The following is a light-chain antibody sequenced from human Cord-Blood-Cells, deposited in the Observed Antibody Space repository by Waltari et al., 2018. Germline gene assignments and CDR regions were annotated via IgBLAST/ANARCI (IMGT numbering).Light chain of an antibody. Sequence: DIQMTQSPSSLSAYVGDRVNITCRASQSISSYLNWYQQKPGKAPKLLIYAASSLQSGFPSRFSGSGSGTDFTLTISSLQPEDFATYYCQQSYSTPYSFGQGTKLEIK. V-gene: IGKV1-39*01. J-gene: IGKJ2*03. CDR2: AAS. CDR1: QSISSY. CDR3: QQSYSTPYS.